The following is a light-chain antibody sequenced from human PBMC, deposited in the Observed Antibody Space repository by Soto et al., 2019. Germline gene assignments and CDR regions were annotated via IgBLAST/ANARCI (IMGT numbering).Light chain of an antibody. Sequence: QSALTQPASVSGSPGQSITISCTGTSSDVGSYNLVSWYQQHPDKAPKLMIYEGSKRPSGVSNRFSGSKSGNTASLTISGLQDEDEAAYYCCSYAGSDTLVFGGGTKLTVL. V-gene: IGLV2-23*01. CDR2: EGS. CDR3: CSYAGSDTLV. CDR1: SSDVGSYNL. J-gene: IGLJ3*02.